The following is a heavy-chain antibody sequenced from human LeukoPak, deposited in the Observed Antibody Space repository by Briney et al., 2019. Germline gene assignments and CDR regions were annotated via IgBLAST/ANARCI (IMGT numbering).Heavy chain of an antibody. CDR2: IYYSGST. D-gene: IGHD3-3*01. J-gene: IGHJ5*02. CDR1: GGSISSGGYY. V-gene: IGHV4-31*03. CDR3: ARGWCDYYSPNWFDP. Sequence: SETLSLTCTVSGGSISSGGYYWSWLRQHQGKGLEWIEYIYYSGSTYYNPSLKSRVTISVHTSKNQFSLKLSAVTAADTAVYYCARGWCDYYSPNWFDPWGEGTLVTVSS.